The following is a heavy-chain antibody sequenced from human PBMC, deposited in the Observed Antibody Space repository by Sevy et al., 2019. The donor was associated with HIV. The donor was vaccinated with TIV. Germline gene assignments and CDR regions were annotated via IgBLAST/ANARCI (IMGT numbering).Heavy chain of an antibody. CDR1: GYTFTSYG. CDR2: ISAYNGNT. J-gene: IGHJ1*01. V-gene: IGHV1-18*04. Sequence: ASVKVSCKASGYTFTSYGISWVRQAPGQGLEWMGWISAYNGNTNDAQKLQGRVTMTTDTSTSTAYMELRSLRSDDTAVYYCARAGYYASSGYSKTKYFQHWGQGTLVTVSS. D-gene: IGHD3-22*01. CDR3: ARAGYYASSGYSKTKYFQH.